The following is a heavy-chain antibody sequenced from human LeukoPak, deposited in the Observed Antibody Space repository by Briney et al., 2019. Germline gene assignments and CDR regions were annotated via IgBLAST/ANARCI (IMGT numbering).Heavy chain of an antibody. CDR3: ARGGTAYYYDSSGYSDYFDY. Sequence: GGSLRLSCAASGFTFSNYGMPWVRQAPGKGLEWVAVIWYDGSNKYYADSVKGRFTISRDNSKNTLYLQMNSLRAEDTAVYYCARGGTAYYYDSSGYSDYFDYWGQGTLVTVSS. CDR2: IWYDGSNK. V-gene: IGHV3-33*01. CDR1: GFTFSNYG. J-gene: IGHJ4*02. D-gene: IGHD3-22*01.